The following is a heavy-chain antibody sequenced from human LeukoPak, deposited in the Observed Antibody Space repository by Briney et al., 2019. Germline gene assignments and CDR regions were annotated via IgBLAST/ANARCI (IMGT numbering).Heavy chain of an antibody. V-gene: IGHV4-39*01. CDR1: GGSISSSSYY. CDR3: AVQTEASVLPDPAFDI. Sequence: SETLSLTCTVSGGSISSSSYYWGWIGQPPGKGLDWIGTIYYGGSTYYNPSLKSRVTISVDTSKNQFSLKLSSVTAADTAVYYCAVQTEASVLPDPAFDIWGQGTMVTVSS. D-gene: IGHD2-15*01. CDR2: IYYGGST. J-gene: IGHJ3*02.